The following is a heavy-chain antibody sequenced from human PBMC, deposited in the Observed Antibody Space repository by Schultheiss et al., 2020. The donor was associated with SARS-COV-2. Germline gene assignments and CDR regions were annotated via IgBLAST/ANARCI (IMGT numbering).Heavy chain of an antibody. D-gene: IGHD3-3*01. CDR2: INWNGGST. V-gene: IGHV3-20*04. Sequence: GGSLRLSCAASGFTFDDYGMSWVRQAPGKGLEWVSGINWNGGSTGYADSVKGRFTISRDNAKNSLYLQMNSLRAEDTAVYYCARDLTYYDFWSGYYAPHYYYGMDVWGQGTTVTVSS. CDR1: GFTFDDYG. J-gene: IGHJ6*02. CDR3: ARDLTYYDFWSGYYAPHYYYGMDV.